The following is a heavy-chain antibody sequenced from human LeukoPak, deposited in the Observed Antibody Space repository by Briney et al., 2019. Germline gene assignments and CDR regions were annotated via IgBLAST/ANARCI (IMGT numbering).Heavy chain of an antibody. Sequence: ASVKVSCKASGYTFTSYGISWVRQAPGQGLEWMGWISGYNGNTKYAQKFQARVTLTTDTSTSTAYMELWSLRSDDTALYYCARGGWYYYESSGYYLIDNWGQGTLVTVSS. CDR1: GYTFTSYG. V-gene: IGHV1-18*01. CDR3: ARGGWYYYESSGYYLIDN. D-gene: IGHD3-22*01. J-gene: IGHJ4*02. CDR2: ISGYNGNT.